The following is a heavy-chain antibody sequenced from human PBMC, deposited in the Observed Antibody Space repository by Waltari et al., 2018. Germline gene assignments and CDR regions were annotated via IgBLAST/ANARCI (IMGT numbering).Heavy chain of an antibody. V-gene: IGHV1-69*02. CDR3: ARGPRDYDFWSGYYTGLFFDY. J-gene: IGHJ4*02. Sequence: QVQLVQSGAEVKKPGSSVKVSCKASGGTFRSYTISWVRQAPGQGIGWMGRIIPILGIANYAQKFQGRVTITADKSTSTAYMELSSLRSEDTAVYYCARGPRDYDFWSGYYTGLFFDYWGQGTLVTVSS. CDR1: GGTFRSYT. D-gene: IGHD3-3*01. CDR2: IIPILGIA.